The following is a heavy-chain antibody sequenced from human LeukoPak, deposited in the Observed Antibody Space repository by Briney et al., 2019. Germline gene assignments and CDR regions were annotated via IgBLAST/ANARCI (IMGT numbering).Heavy chain of an antibody. CDR1: GYTFTGYY. J-gene: IGHJ6*02. D-gene: IGHD3-10*01. Sequence: WASVKVSCKASGYTFTGYYIHWVRQAPGQGLEWMGRIHPNSGGTNYAQKFQAWVTMTRDTSISIAYMELSRLRSDDTAVYYCATEWFGEHGMDVWGQGTTVTVSS. V-gene: IGHV1-2*04. CDR3: ATEWFGEHGMDV. CDR2: IHPNSGGT.